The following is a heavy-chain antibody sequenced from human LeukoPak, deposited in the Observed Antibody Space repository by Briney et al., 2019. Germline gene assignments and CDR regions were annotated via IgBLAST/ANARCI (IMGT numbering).Heavy chain of an antibody. J-gene: IGHJ5*02. D-gene: IGHD4-17*01. CDR3: ARDGVKTVTGRWGWFDP. CDR2: IYYSGST. Sequence: SETLSLTCTVSGDSITTYYWSWIRQPPGQGLEWIGHIYYSGSTNYNPFLKSRVTISVDTSKNQFSLKLTSVTAADTAVYYCARDGVKTVTGRWGWFDPWGQGTLVTVSS. V-gene: IGHV4-59*01. CDR1: GDSITTYY.